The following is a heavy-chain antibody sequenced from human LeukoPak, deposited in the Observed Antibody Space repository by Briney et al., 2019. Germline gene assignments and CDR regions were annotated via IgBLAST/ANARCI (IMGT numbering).Heavy chain of an antibody. V-gene: IGHV3-30-3*01. CDR2: ISYDGNNK. Sequence: GGSLRLSCAGSGFTFSTYAFHWVRQAPGKGLEWVAIISYDGNNKSYVDSMKGRITISRDNSKNTLYLQMNRLRTVDTAVYYCARVETGTYYGAMDVWGQGTTVTVSS. D-gene: IGHD3-10*01. CDR1: GFTFSTYA. CDR3: ARVETGTYYGAMDV. J-gene: IGHJ6*02.